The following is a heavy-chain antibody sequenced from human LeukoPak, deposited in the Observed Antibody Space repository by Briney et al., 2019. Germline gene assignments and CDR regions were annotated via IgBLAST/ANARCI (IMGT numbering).Heavy chain of an antibody. Sequence: GGSLRLSCAASGFTFSSYSMNWVRQAPGKGLEWVSSNSSSSSYIYYADSVKGRFTISRDNAKNSLYLQMNSLRAEDTAVYYCARVGPPDAFDIWGQGTMVTVSS. CDR1: GFTFSSYS. CDR3: ARVGPPDAFDI. CDR2: NSSSSSYI. V-gene: IGHV3-21*01. J-gene: IGHJ3*02. D-gene: IGHD3-10*01.